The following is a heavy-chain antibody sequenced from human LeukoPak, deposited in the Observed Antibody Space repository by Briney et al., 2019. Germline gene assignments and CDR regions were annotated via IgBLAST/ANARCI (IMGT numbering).Heavy chain of an antibody. D-gene: IGHD3-22*01. CDR3: ATVSYYYDSSGYQGYFQH. CDR1: GYTLTELS. J-gene: IGHJ1*01. V-gene: IGHV1-24*01. CDR2: FDPEDGET. Sequence: GASVTVSCKVSGYTLTELSIHWVRQAPGKGLEWMGGFDPEDGETIYAQRFQGRVTMTEDTSTDTAYMELSSLRSEDAAVYYCATVSYYYDSSGYQGYFQHWGQGTLVTVSS.